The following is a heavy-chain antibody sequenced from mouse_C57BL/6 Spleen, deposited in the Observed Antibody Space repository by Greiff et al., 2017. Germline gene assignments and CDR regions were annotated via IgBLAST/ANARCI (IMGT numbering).Heavy chain of an antibody. Sequence: QVQLKQPGAELVKPGASVTMSCKASGYTFTSYWITWVKQSPGQGLEWIGDIYPGSGSTNYNEKFKSKATLTVDTSSSTAYMQLSRLTSEDSAVYYCARTALWYNAMDYWGQGTSVTVSS. J-gene: IGHJ4*01. CDR2: IYPGSGST. D-gene: IGHD2-1*01. CDR1: GYTFTSYW. V-gene: IGHV1-55*01. CDR3: ARTALWYNAMDY.